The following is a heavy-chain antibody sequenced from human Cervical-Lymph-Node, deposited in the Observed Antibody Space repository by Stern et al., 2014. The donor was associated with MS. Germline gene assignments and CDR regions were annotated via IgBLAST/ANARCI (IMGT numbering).Heavy chain of an antibody. D-gene: IGHD5-24*01. CDR3: ARRGDGYNYYFDF. V-gene: IGHV5-51*03. CDR1: GYSFTNYW. CDR2: IYPGGSEP. J-gene: IGHJ4*02. Sequence: VQLGQSGAEVKRPGASLKISCKGSGYSFTNYWIGWVRQTPGKCLEWMGIIYPGGSEPTYNPSFQGRLTFTVDKSINTAYQQWGSLRASDTAMYYCARRGDGYNYYFDFWGQGTLVTVSS.